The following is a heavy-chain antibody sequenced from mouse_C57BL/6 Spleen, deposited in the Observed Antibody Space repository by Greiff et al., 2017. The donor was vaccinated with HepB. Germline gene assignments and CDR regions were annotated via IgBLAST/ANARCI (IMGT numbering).Heavy chain of an antibody. V-gene: IGHV5-4*01. D-gene: IGHD1-2*01. CDR2: ISDGGSYT. CDR1: GFTFSSYA. CDR3: ARDGYYGPFDY. J-gene: IGHJ2*01. Sequence: EVKLQESGGGLVKPGGSLKLSCAASGFTFSSYAMSWVRQTPEKRLEWVATISDGGSYTYYPDNVKGRFTISRDNAKNNLYLQMSHLKSEDTAMYYCARDGYYGPFDYWGQGTTLTVSS.